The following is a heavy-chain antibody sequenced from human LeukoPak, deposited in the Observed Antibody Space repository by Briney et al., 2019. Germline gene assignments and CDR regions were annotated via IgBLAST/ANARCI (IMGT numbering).Heavy chain of an antibody. V-gene: IGHV3-48*02. J-gene: IGHJ1*01. D-gene: IGHD2-21*02. CDR1: GFTFSSYS. Sequence: GGSLRLSCAASGFTFSSYSMNWVRQAPGKGLEWVSYISSSSSTIYYADSVKGRFTISRDNAKNSLYLQMNSLRDEDTAVYYCAKLIGDCDSDSPGCWGQGTLVTVSS. CDR3: AKLIGDCDSDSPGC. CDR2: ISSSSSTI.